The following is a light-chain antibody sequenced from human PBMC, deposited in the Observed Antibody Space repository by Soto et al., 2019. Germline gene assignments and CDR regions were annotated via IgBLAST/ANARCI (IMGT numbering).Light chain of an antibody. J-gene: IGKJ2*01. CDR3: QQYNSTPYT. Sequence: DIVMTQSPDSLAVSLGERATINCKSSQSVLYSSNNKKYLAWYQQKPGQPPKLLIYWSSTRESGVPDRFSGSGSGTDFTITISSLQAEDVAVYYCQQYNSTPYTFGQGTKLEIK. V-gene: IGKV4-1*01. CDR2: WSS. CDR1: QSVLYSSNNKKY.